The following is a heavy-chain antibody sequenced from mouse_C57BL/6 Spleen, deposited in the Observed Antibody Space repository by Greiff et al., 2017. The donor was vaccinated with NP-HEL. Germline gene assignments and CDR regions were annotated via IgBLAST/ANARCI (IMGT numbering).Heavy chain of an antibody. D-gene: IGHD2-5*01. CDR2: IHPNSGST. J-gene: IGHJ1*03. CDR1: GYTFTSYW. CDR3: ARSYSNYPYFDV. V-gene: IGHV1-64*01. Sequence: QVQLQQPGAELVKPGASVKLSCKASGYTFTSYWMHWVKQRPGQGLEWIGMIHPNSGSTNYNEKFKSKATLTVDKSSSTAYMQLSSLTSEDSAVYYCARSYSNYPYFDVWGTGTTVTVSS.